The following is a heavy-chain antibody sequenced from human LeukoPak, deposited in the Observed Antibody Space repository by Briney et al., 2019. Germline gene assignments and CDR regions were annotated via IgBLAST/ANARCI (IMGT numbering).Heavy chain of an antibody. Sequence: GGSLRLSCAASGFTVSSNYMSWVRQAPGKGLEWVSVIYSGGSTYYADSVKGRFTISRDNSKNTLYLQMNSLRAEDTAVYYCARGGGAAQDAFDIWGQGTMVTVSS. D-gene: IGHD2-15*01. CDR1: GFTVSSNY. J-gene: IGHJ3*02. V-gene: IGHV3-53*01. CDR2: IYSGGST. CDR3: ARGGGAAQDAFDI.